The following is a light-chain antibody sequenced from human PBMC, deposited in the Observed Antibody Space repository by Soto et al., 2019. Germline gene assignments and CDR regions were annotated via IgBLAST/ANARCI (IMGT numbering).Light chain of an antibody. V-gene: IGKV3-15*01. Sequence: ELLLTQSAGTLSLSPGESAALSFRASHPVSSNFLAWYQQKPGQGPRLLIYGASARATGIPARFSGSGSGTEFTLTISSLQSEDFAVYYCQQYVNWPPPITFGQGTRLEIK. CDR3: QQYVNWPPPIT. CDR1: HPVSSN. CDR2: GAS. J-gene: IGKJ5*01.